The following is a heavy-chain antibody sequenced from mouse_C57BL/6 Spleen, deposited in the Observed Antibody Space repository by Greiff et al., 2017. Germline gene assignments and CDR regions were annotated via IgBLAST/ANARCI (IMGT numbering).Heavy chain of an antibody. Sequence: QVQLQQSGAELVKPGASVKISCKASGYAFSSYWMNWVKQRPGTGLEWIGQIYPGDGDTNYNGKFKGKATLTADKSSSTAYMQLSSLTSEDSAVYFCARSAYYYGSSYYFDYWGKGTTLTVSS. J-gene: IGHJ2*01. CDR2: IYPGDGDT. D-gene: IGHD1-1*01. V-gene: IGHV1-80*01. CDR1: GYAFSSYW. CDR3: ARSAYYYGSSYYFDY.